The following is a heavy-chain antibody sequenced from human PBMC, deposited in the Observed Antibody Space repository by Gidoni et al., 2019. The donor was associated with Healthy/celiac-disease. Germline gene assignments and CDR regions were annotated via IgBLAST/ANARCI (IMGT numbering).Heavy chain of an antibody. V-gene: IGHV1-69*01. J-gene: IGHJ6*02. CDR3: AKRGSWPHYYYYGMDV. Sequence: QVQLVQSGAEVKKPGSSVKVSCKASGGTFSSYAISWVRQSPGQGLEWMGGIIPIFGTANYAQKYQGRVTITADESTSTAYMELSSLRSEDTAVYYCAKRGSWPHYYYYGMDVWGQGTTVTVSS. CDR1: GGTFSSYA. D-gene: IGHD6-13*01. CDR2: IIPIFGTA.